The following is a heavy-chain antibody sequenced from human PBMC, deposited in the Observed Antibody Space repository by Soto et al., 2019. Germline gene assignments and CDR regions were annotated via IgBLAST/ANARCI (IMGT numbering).Heavy chain of an antibody. V-gene: IGHV4-31*03. D-gene: IGHD1-26*01. Sequence: PSETLSLTCTVSGGSISSGGYYWSWIRQHPGKGLEWIGYIYYSGSTYYNPSLKSRVTISVDTSKNQFSLKLSSVTVADTAVYYCARDTTTTGGNWFDPWGQGTLVTVSS. J-gene: IGHJ5*02. CDR1: GGSISSGGYY. CDR3: ARDTTTTGGNWFDP. CDR2: IYYSGST.